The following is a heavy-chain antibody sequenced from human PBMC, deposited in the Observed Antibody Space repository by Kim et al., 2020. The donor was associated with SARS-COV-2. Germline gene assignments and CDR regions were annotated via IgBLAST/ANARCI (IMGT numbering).Heavy chain of an antibody. Sequence: SETLSLTCAVYGGSFSGYYWSWIRQPPGKGLEWIGEINHSGSTNYNPSLKSRVTISVDTSKNQFSLKLSSVTAADTAVYYCARGYHYDILTGQQDPSLD. CDR3: ARGYHYDILTGQQDPSLD. D-gene: IGHD3-9*01. V-gene: IGHV4-34*01. J-gene: IGHJ4*01. CDR1: GGSFSGYY. CDR2: INHSGST.